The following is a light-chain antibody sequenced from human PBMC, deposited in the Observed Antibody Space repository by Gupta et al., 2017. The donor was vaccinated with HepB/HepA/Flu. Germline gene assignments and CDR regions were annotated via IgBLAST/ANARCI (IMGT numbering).Light chain of an antibody. CDR1: SSDVGGYNY. J-gene: IGLJ3*02. CDR3: CSYTSTATRV. CDR2: DVN. V-gene: IGLV2-14*01. Sequence: SALTQPASVSGSPGQSITISCTGTSSDVGGYNYVSWYQQHPGKAPKLIIYDVNNRPSGVSNRFSASKSGNTASLTISGRQAEDEADYYYCSYTSTATRVFGGGTKLTVL.